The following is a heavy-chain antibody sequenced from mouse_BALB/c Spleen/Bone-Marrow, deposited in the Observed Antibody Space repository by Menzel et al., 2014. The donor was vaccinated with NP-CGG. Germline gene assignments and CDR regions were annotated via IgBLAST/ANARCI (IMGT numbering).Heavy chain of an antibody. Sequence: VQLQQSGAELVRSGASVKLSCTASGFNIKDYYMHWVKQRPEQGLEWIGWIDPENGDTEYAPKFQGKATMTADTSSNTAYLQLSSLTSEETAVYYCNEGYGNYGYWGQGTTLTVSS. CDR2: IDPENGDT. J-gene: IGHJ2*01. CDR1: GFNIKDYY. CDR3: NEGYGNYGY. D-gene: IGHD2-10*02. V-gene: IGHV14-4*02.